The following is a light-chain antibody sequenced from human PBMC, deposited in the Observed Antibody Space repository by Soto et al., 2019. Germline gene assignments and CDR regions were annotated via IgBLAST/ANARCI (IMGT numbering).Light chain of an antibody. CDR3: ASWDDTLNGPV. J-gene: IGLJ3*02. CDR1: SSNIGAGYD. V-gene: IGLV1-40*01. CDR2: SDY. Sequence: QSVLTQPPSVSGAPGQRVTISCTGSSSNIGAGYDVHWYQQLPGTAPKLLIYSDYQRPFGVPDRFSGSKSGTSASLAVSGLQSEDEAHYYCASWDDTLNGPVFGGGTQLTVL.